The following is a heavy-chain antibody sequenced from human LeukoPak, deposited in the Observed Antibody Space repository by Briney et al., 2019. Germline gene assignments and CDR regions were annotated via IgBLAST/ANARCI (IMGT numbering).Heavy chain of an antibody. V-gene: IGHV3-30-3*01. Sequence: GGSLRLSCAASGFTFSSYAMHWVRQAPGKGLEWVAVISYDGSNKYYADSVKGRFTISRDNSKNTLYLQMNSLRAEDTAVYYCARGYCSSTSCYTSDYWGQETLVTVSS. CDR3: ARGYCSSTSCYTSDY. D-gene: IGHD2-2*02. CDR1: GFTFSSYA. J-gene: IGHJ4*02. CDR2: ISYDGSNK.